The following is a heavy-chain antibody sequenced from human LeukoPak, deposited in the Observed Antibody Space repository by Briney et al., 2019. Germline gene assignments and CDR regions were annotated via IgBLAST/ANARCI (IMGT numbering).Heavy chain of an antibody. Sequence: SVKVSCKASGYTFNSYGISWVRQAPGQGLEWMGWISPYRGDTEYAQKIQGRVTMTTDTSTSTAYMEVRSLRSDDTAVYYCARQVLIVGGRYGMDVWGQGTTVTVSS. CDR2: ISPYRGDT. D-gene: IGHD3-22*01. CDR3: ARQVLIVGGRYGMDV. V-gene: IGHV1-18*01. J-gene: IGHJ6*02. CDR1: GYTFNSYG.